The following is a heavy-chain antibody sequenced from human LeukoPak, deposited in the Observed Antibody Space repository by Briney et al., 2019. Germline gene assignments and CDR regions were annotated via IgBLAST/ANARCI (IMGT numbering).Heavy chain of an antibody. CDR2: ISSSSSYI. CDR1: GFTFSSYS. V-gene: IGHV3-21*01. Sequence: GGSLRLSCAASGFTFSSYSMNWVRQAPGKGLEWVSSISSSSSYIYYADSVKGRFTISRDNAKNSLYLQMNSLRAEDTAVYYCARDIVVGENYFDYWAREPWSPSPQ. J-gene: IGHJ4*02. CDR3: ARDIVVGENYFDY. D-gene: IGHD2-15*01.